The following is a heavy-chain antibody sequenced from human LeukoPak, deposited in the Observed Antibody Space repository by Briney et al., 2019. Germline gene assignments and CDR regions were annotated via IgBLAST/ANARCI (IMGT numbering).Heavy chain of an antibody. Sequence: GGSLRLSCAASGFTFSNSGMHWVRQAPGKGLEWVAVISYDGSNKYYADSVKGRFTISRDNSKNTLYLQMNSLRAEDTAVYYCARLGIPRTYCYYGMDVWGQGTTVTVSS. CDR2: ISYDGSNK. CDR3: ARLGIPRTYCYYGMDV. CDR1: GFTFSNSG. J-gene: IGHJ6*02. D-gene: IGHD7-27*01. V-gene: IGHV3-30*19.